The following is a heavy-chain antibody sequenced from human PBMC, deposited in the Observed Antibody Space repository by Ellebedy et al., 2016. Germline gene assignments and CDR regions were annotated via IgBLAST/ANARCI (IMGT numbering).Heavy chain of an antibody. Sequence: GESLKISCAASGFIFSSSAMSWVRHTPGRGLEWVSAISPNDDWTPYADSVKGRFTISRDNSKSTVYLQMNSLRVEDTAVYYCAKGGAGDHGYWGQGTLVIVSS. CDR1: GFIFSSSA. CDR2: ISPNDDWT. CDR3: AKGGAGDHGY. V-gene: IGHV3-23*01. D-gene: IGHD7-27*01. J-gene: IGHJ4*02.